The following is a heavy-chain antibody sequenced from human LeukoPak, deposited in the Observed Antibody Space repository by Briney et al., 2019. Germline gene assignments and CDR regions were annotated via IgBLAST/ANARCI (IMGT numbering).Heavy chain of an antibody. D-gene: IGHD2-2*01. CDR3: ARGARVVPAAMAPKKTTTCNYYGMDV. Sequence: LKPSETLSLTCAVYGGSFSGYYWSWIRQPPGKGLEWIGEINHSGSTNYNPSLKSRVTISVDTSKNQFSLKLSSVTAADTAVYYCARGARVVPAAMAPKKTTTCNYYGMDVWGKGTTVTVSS. CDR2: INHSGST. CDR1: GGSFSGYY. V-gene: IGHV4-34*01. J-gene: IGHJ6*04.